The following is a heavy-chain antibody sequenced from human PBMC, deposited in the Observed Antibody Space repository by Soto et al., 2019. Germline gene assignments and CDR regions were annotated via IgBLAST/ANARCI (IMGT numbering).Heavy chain of an antibody. J-gene: IGHJ5*02. CDR3: ARDQCSGGSCNFFDP. D-gene: IGHD2-15*01. V-gene: IGHV3-30-3*01. CDR2: ISYDGSNK. CDR1: GFTFSVYA. Sequence: VGSLRLSCAASGFTFSVYAMHWVRQAPGKGLEWVAVISYDGSNKYYADSVKGRFTISRDNSKNTLYLQMNSLRAEDTAVYYCARDQCSGGSCNFFDPWGQGTLVTVS.